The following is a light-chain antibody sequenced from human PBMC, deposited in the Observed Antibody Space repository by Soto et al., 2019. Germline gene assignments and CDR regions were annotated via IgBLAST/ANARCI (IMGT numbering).Light chain of an antibody. V-gene: IGKV4-1*01. CDR2: WAS. Sequence: DIVMTQTPDSLAVSLGERATINYKSSQSVLYSSNNKNYLAWYQQKPGQPPKLLIYWASTRESGVPDRFSGSGSETDFTLTISSLQAEDVAVYYCQKYYSSPYTFGQGTKLEIK. CDR3: QKYYSSPYT. CDR1: QSVLYSSNNKNY. J-gene: IGKJ2*01.